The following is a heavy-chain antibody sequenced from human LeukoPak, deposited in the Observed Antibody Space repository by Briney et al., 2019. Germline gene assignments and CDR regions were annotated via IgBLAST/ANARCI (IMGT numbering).Heavy chain of an antibody. CDR2: IYTSGST. Sequence: PSETLSLTCTVSGGSISSYYWSWIRQPAGKGLEWIGRIYTSGSTNYNPSLKSRVTMSVDTSKNQFSLKLSSVTAADTAVYYCARDTYYYDSSTNLSFDYWGQGTLVTVSS. J-gene: IGHJ4*02. CDR1: GGSISSYY. V-gene: IGHV4-4*07. D-gene: IGHD3-22*01. CDR3: ARDTYYYDSSTNLSFDY.